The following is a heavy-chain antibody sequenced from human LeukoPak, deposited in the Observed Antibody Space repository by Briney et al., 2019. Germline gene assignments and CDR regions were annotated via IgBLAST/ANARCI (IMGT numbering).Heavy chain of an antibody. CDR2: IRDKANSYAT. CDR1: GFTFSGSA. V-gene: IGHV3-73*01. D-gene: IGHD2-2*01. J-gene: IGHJ4*02. Sequence: GGSLRLSCAASGFTFSGSAVHWVRQASGKGLEWVGRIRDKANSYATAYIASVKGRFTISRDDSKNTAYLQMSSLKTEDTAVYYCTRWDCTTTGCYPFDYWGQGTLVTVSS. CDR3: TRWDCTTTGCYPFDY.